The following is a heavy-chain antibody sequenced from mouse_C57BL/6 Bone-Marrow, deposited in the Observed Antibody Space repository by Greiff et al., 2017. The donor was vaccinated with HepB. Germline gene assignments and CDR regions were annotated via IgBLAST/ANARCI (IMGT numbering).Heavy chain of an antibody. J-gene: IGHJ2*01. CDR3: ARADNHTYSTGGRDY. V-gene: IGHV1-61*01. Sequence: QVQLQQPGAELVRPGSSVKLSCKASGYTFTSYWMDWVKQRPGQGLEWIGNIYPSDSETHYNQKFKDKATLTVDKSSSTAYMQLSSLTSEDSAVYYCARADNHTYSTGGRDYWGQGTTLTVSS. CDR2: IYPSDSET. D-gene: IGHD5-1-1*01. CDR1: GYTFTSYW.